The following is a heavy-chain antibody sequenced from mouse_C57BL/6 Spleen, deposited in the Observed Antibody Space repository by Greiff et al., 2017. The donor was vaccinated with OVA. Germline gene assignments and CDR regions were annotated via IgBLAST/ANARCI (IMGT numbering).Heavy chain of an antibody. CDR1: GYTFTSYG. Sequence: EVKLVESGAELVRPGSSVKMSCKTSGYTFTSYGINWVKQRPGQGLEWIGYIYIGNGYTEYNEKFKGKATLTSDTSSSTAYMQLSSLTSEDSAIYFCARDYGSSSYWYFDVWGTGTTVTVSS. J-gene: IGHJ1*03. V-gene: IGHV1-58*01. D-gene: IGHD1-1*01. CDR3: ARDYGSSSYWYFDV. CDR2: IYIGNGYT.